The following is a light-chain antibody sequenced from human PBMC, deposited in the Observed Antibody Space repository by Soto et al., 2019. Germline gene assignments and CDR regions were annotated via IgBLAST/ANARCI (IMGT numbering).Light chain of an antibody. CDR1: SSDVGGYNY. J-gene: IGLJ2*01. CDR3: CSYAGSNTYVV. CDR2: DVS. Sequence: QSALTQPRSVSGSPGQSVTISCTGTSSDVGGYNYVSWYQQHPGKAPKLMIYDVSKRPSGVPDRFSGSKSGNTASLTISGLQAEDDADYYCCSYAGSNTYVVFGGGTKVTVL. V-gene: IGLV2-11*01.